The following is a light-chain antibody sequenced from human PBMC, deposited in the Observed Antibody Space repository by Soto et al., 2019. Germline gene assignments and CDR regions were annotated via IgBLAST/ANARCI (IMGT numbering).Light chain of an antibody. Sequence: EIVLTLSPGPLSVCPGERATLSPRPSQSVTSNYLAWYQQKPGKAPRVLVFGASIRDTGIPDRFGGSGSGTDFTLTISSLESEDFAVYYCQQYGSSPGTFGQGTKVDIK. CDR1: QSVTSNY. CDR2: GAS. CDR3: QQYGSSPGT. J-gene: IGKJ1*01. V-gene: IGKV3-20*01.